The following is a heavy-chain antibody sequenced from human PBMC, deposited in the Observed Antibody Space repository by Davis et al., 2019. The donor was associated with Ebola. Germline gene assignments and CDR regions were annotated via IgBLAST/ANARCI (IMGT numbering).Heavy chain of an antibody. CDR1: GASISSYS. CDR2: IYYSGTT. J-gene: IGHJ4*02. D-gene: IGHD3-22*01. Sequence: SETLSLTCTVSGASISSYSCRWIRQPPGKGLEWIGYIYYSGTTDYNLSLKSRVTISRDTSKNQVSLTLNSVTAADTAVYFCSRGTSSGFYGGRHDFWGLGTLVTVSS. CDR3: SRGTSSGFYGGRHDF. V-gene: IGHV4-59*01.